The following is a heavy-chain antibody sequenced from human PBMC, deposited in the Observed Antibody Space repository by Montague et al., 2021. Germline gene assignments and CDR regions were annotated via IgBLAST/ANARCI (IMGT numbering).Heavy chain of an antibody. CDR3: ASGNDYSGNCFDY. Sequence: TLSLTCNVSGGAISSEGYYWSWIRQHPGKGLEWIGYFYSSGSTYYSPSLESRITISVDTSQNQFSLRLTSVTAADTAVYFCASGNDYSGNCFDYWGQGTLVTVSS. D-gene: IGHD4-23*01. CDR1: GGAISSEGYY. J-gene: IGHJ4*02. V-gene: IGHV4-31*03. CDR2: FYSSGST.